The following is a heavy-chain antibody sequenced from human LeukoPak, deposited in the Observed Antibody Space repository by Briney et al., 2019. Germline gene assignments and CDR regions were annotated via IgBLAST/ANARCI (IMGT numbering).Heavy chain of an antibody. Sequence: SETLSLTCTVSSGSISSYYWIWIRQPPGKGLEWIGEVDYSGRTSYNPSLKSRVTTSLDTSKNQISLKLSSVTAADTAVYYCARPQTMGSSSPLGYWGQGTLVTVSS. CDR3: ARPQTMGSSSPLGY. CDR2: VDYSGRT. D-gene: IGHD2-2*01. CDR1: SGSISSYY. V-gene: IGHV4-59*01. J-gene: IGHJ4*02.